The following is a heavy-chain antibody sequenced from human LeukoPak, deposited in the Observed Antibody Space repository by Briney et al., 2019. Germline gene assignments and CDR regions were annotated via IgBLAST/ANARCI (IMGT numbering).Heavy chain of an antibody. CDR2: INAGNGNT. CDR1: GYTFTSYA. Sequence: ASVKVSCKASGYTFTSYAMHWVRQAPGQRLEWMGWINAGNGNTKYSQEFQGRVTITRDTSASTAYKELSSLRSEDMAVYYCARAPWGGPSYFDYWGQGTLVTVSS. CDR3: ARAPWGGPSYFDY. D-gene: IGHD1-26*01. J-gene: IGHJ4*02. V-gene: IGHV1-3*03.